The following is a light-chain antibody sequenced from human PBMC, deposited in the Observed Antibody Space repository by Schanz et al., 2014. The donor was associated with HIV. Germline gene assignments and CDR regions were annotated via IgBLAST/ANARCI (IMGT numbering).Light chain of an antibody. CDR1: SSDIGTYNY. CDR2: DVS. V-gene: IGLV2-14*03. Sequence: QSALTQPASASGSPGQSVTISCTGTSSDIGTYNYVSWYQQHPGKAPKLIIYDVSNRPSGVSNRFSGSKSGNTASLTISGLQAEDEADYYCSSYTSSSTGVFGTGTKLTVL. CDR3: SSYTSSSTGV. J-gene: IGLJ1*01.